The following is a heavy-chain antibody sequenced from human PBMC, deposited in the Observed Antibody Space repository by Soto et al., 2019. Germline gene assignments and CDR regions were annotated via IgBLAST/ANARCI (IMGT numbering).Heavy chain of an antibody. CDR2: ISSSSSTI. D-gene: IGHD3-10*01. J-gene: IGHJ6*02. CDR1: GFTFSSYS. CDR3: ARDPVNYYGSWTYGMDV. Sequence: GGSLRLSCAASGFTFSSYSMNWVRQAPGKGLEWVSSISSSSSTIYYQDSVKGRFTISRDNSKNTLYLQMNSLRPEDTAVYYCARDPVNYYGSWTYGMDVWGQGTTVTVSS. V-gene: IGHV3-21*01.